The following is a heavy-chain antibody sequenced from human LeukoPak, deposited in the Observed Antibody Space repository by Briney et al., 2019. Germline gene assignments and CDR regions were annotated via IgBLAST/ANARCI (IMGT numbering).Heavy chain of an antibody. D-gene: IGHD1-1*01. CDR3: ARGPPRGKYYYMDV. Sequence: GGSLRLSCAASGFTFSSFDMHWVRHPTGQGLEWVSTIGTASDTYYPGSVEGRFTLSRDNTKNSLYLQMNSLTAGDTAVYYCARGPPRGKYYYMDVWGKGTTVTVSS. CDR2: IGTASDT. CDR1: GFTFSSFD. V-gene: IGHV3-13*01. J-gene: IGHJ6*03.